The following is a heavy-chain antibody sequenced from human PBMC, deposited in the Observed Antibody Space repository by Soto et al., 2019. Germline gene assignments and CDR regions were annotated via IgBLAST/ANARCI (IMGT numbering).Heavy chain of an antibody. CDR1: GGSFSGYY. D-gene: IGHD6-13*01. V-gene: IGHV4-34*01. CDR2: INRSGGT. J-gene: IGHJ6*02. CDR3: ARGRGGPAAAVGYYGMDV. Sequence: SETLSLTCAVYGGSFSGYYWSWIRQPPGKGLGGIGEINRSGGTNYYPSLKSRVTISVDTSKNQFSLKLSSVTAAETAVYYCARGRGGPAAAVGYYGMDVWGQGTTVTVSS.